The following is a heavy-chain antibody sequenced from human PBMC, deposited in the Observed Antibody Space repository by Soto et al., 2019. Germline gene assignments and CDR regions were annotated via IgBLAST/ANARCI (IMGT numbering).Heavy chain of an antibody. D-gene: IGHD3-9*01. CDR2: ISAYNGNT. J-gene: IGHJ6*02. Sequence: ASVKVSCKASGYTFTSYGISWVRQAPGQGLEWMGWISAYNGNTSYAQKLQGRVTMTTDTSTSTAYMELRSLRSDDTAVYYCARASYYDILTGYLYYYYGMDVWGQGTTVTVSS. CDR1: GYTFTSYG. V-gene: IGHV1-18*04. CDR3: ARASYYDILTGYLYYYYGMDV.